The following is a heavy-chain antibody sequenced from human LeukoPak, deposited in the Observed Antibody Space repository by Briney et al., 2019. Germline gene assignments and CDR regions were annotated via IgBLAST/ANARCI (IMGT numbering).Heavy chain of an antibody. D-gene: IGHD3-9*01. V-gene: IGHV1-69*13. CDR1: GGTFSSYA. J-gene: IGHJ3*02. Sequence: GASVKVSCKASGGTFSSYAISWVRQAPGQGLEWMGGIIPIFGTANYAQKFQGRVTITADESTSTAYMELSSLRSEDTAVYYCARAILAYYDILTGYYDAFDIWGQGTMVTVSS. CDR2: IIPIFGTA. CDR3: ARAILAYYDILTGYYDAFDI.